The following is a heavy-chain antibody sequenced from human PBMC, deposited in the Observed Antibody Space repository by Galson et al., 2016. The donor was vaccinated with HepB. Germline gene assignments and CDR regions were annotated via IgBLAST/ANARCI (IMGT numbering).Heavy chain of an antibody. J-gene: IGHJ5*02. CDR2: IVPGGDTT. CDR1: GFTFSGSS. D-gene: IGHD2-21*02. Sequence: SLRLSCAASGFTFSGSSMSWVRQAPGKGLEWVSAIVPGGDTTYYTDSVRARFIVSRDNSKNTLYLQMNSLRADDTAVYYCAKGGDYDAWGQGTLVIVSS. CDR3: AKGGDYDA. V-gene: IGHV3-23*01.